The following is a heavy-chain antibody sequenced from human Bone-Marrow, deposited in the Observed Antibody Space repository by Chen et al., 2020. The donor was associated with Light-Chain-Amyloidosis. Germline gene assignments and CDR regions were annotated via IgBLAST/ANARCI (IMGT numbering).Heavy chain of an antibody. CDR3: TRKRVGYFDY. J-gene: IGHJ4*02. V-gene: IGHV1-46*01. CDR2: INPNGGST. D-gene: IGHD1-26*01. Sequence: QVQLVQSGAEVKKPGASVKVSCKASGYTFISYYIHWVRQAPGQGLEWMGIINPNGGSTTYGQKFQGRVTMTSDTSTSTVYMELSSLRSEDTALFFCTRKRVGYFDYWGQGTLVSVSS. CDR1: GYTFISYY.